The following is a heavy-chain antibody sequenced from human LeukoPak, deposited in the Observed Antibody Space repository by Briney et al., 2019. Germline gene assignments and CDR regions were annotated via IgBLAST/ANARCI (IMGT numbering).Heavy chain of an antibody. CDR2: IYYSGST. CDR3: AYYDSSGYFQY. V-gene: IGHV4-59*01. J-gene: IGHJ4*02. Sequence: SETLSLTCTVSGGSISSYYWSWIRQPPVKGLEWIGYIYYSGSTNYNPSLKSRVTISVDTSKNQFSLKLSSVTAADTAVYYCAYYDSSGYFQYWGQGTLVTVSS. D-gene: IGHD3-22*01. CDR1: GGSISSYY.